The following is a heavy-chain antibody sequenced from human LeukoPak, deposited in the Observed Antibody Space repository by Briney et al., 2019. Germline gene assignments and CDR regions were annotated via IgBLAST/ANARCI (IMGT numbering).Heavy chain of an antibody. Sequence: GGSLRLSCAASGFTFSSYAMHWVRQAPGKGLEWVAVISYDGSNKYYADSVKGRFTISRDNSKNTLYLQMNSLRAEDTAVYYCARSSSGVYIQWGQGTLVTVSS. V-gene: IGHV3-30-3*01. D-gene: IGHD2-15*01. CDR1: GFTFSSYA. CDR3: ARSSSGVYIQ. CDR2: ISYDGSNK. J-gene: IGHJ4*02.